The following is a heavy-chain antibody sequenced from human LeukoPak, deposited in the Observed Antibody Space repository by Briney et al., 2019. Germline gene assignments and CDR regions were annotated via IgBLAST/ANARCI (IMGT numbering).Heavy chain of an antibody. CDR2: INHSGST. Sequence: SETLSLTCAVYGGSFSGYYWSWIRQPPGKGLEWIGEINHSGSTYYNPSLKSRVTISVDTSKNQFSLKLSSVTAADTAVYYCARGLTIFGVVIMLGYWGQGTLVTVSS. CDR3: ARGLTIFGVVIMLGY. V-gene: IGHV4-34*01. CDR1: GGSFSGYY. D-gene: IGHD3-3*01. J-gene: IGHJ4*02.